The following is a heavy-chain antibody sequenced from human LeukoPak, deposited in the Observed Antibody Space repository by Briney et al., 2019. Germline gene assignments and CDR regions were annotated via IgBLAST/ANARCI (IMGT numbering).Heavy chain of an antibody. CDR1: GFPFSGYW. V-gene: IGHV3-7*01. J-gene: IGHJ4*02. Sequence: GGSLRLSCVASGFPFSGYWMDWVRQAPGKGMEWVANINQDGANQYYAASVKGRFSISRDNAKNSLYLQMNSLRAEDTAVYYCSRSLDYLGQGALVTVSS. CDR3: SRSLDY. CDR2: INQDGANQ.